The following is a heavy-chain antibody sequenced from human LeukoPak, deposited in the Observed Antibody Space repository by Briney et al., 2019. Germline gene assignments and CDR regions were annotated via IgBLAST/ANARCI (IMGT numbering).Heavy chain of an antibody. CDR3: ARDGYSSGPKFDY. Sequence: PGGSLRLSCVASGFTFSSHWMTWVRQAPGKGLEWVANVNLDGSGKYYVDSVKGRFTISRDNAKNSLCLQMDSLRAEDTAVYYCARDGYSSGPKFDYWGQGTLVTVSS. CDR1: GFTFSSHW. CDR2: VNLDGSGK. D-gene: IGHD6-19*01. J-gene: IGHJ4*02. V-gene: IGHV3-7*01.